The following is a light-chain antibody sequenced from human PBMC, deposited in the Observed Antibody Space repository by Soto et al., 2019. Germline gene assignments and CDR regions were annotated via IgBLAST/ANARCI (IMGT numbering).Light chain of an antibody. V-gene: IGKV3-15*01. CDR1: QSVSSN. CDR3: QQYNTWPLT. CDR2: GAS. Sequence: EIVMTQSPATLSVSPGERATLSCRASQSVSSNLDWYQQKPGQSPSLHIYGASTRATGIPARFSGSGSGTESTLTISSPQSEDFAVYYCQQYNTWPLTFGGGTKVEIK. J-gene: IGKJ4*01.